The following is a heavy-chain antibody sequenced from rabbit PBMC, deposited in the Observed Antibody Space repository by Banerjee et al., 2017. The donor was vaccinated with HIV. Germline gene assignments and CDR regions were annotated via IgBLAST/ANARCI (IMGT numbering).Heavy chain of an antibody. CDR3: ARDLAGVIGWNFGL. CDR2: INAADDSKI. Sequence: QEQLEESGGGLVKPEGSLTLTCKASGFSFSNKYVICWVRQAPVTGLEWIACINAADDSKICYASWAKGRFTISKTSSTTVTLQMTSLTAADTATYLCARDLAGVIGWNFGLWGPGTLVTVS. CDR1: GFSFSNKYV. V-gene: IGHV1S45*01. D-gene: IGHD4-1*01. J-gene: IGHJ4*01.